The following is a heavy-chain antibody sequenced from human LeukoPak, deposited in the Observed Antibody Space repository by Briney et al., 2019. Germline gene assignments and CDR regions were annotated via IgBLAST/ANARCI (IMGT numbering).Heavy chain of an antibody. CDR2: ISTSGSTI. Sequence: PGGSLRLSCAASGFTFSDSYMSWIRQAPGKGLEWVSYISTSGSTIYYADSVKGRFTISRDNAKNSLYLQMNSLRAEDTAVYYCARTGPLVGATFAEYFQHWGQGTLVTVSS. D-gene: IGHD1-26*01. J-gene: IGHJ1*01. CDR1: GFTFSDSY. V-gene: IGHV3-11*04. CDR3: ARTGPLVGATFAEYFQH.